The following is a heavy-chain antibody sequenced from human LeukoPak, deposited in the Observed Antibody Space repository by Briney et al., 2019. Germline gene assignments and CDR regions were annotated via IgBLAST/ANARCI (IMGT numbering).Heavy chain of an antibody. CDR2: INHSGST. CDR3: ARSPQGTATTANWLDP. J-gene: IGHJ5*02. D-gene: IGHD4-17*01. Sequence: SETLSLTCAVYGGSFSGYYWSWIRQPPGKGLEWIGEINHSGSTNYNPSLKTRVTVSLDTSKNQFSLNLISVTAADTAVYYCARSPQGTATTANWLDPWGQGTLVTVSS. CDR1: GGSFSGYY. V-gene: IGHV4-34*01.